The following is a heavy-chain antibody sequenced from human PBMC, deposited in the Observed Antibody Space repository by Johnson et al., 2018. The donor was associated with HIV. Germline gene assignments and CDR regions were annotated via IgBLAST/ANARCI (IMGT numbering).Heavy chain of an antibody. J-gene: IGHJ3*01. D-gene: IGHD6-19*01. CDR2: IGTAGDT. CDR3: AGEAVIRSGWYNVDAFDV. Sequence: VQLVESGGGLVQPGGSLRLSCAASGFTFSNYAMHWVRQAPGKGLEWVSAIGTAGDTYYPGSVKGRFTISRDNAKNSLYLQMNSLRAEDPAVHYCAGEAVIRSGWYNVDAFDVWGQGTMVTGSS. V-gene: IGHV3-13*01. CDR1: GFTFSNYA.